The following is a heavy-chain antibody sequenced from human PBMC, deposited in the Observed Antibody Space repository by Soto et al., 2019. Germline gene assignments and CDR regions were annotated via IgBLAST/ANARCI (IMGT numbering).Heavy chain of an antibody. Sequence: SETLSLTCTVSGGSISSYYWSWIRQRPGKGLEWIGYIYYSGSTNYNHSLKSRVTISVDTSKNQFSMKLSSLTAADTAVYYCPSGYNDLWSGYSHGMDVWAQGTTVT. CDR2: IYYSGST. D-gene: IGHD3-3*01. J-gene: IGHJ6*02. V-gene: IGHV4-59*13. CDR1: GGSISSYY. CDR3: PSGYNDLWSGYSHGMDV.